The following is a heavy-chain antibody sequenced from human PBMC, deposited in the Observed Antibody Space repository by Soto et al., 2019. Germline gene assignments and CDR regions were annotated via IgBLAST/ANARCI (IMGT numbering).Heavy chain of an antibody. V-gene: IGHV4-30-4*01. CDR2: IYYSGST. CDR1: GGSISSGDYY. CDR3: ARHPIRYYDILAGQTVYPEYNWIDP. Sequence: SETLSLTCTVSGGSISSGDYYWSWIRQPPGKGLEWIGYIYYSGSTYYNPSLKSRVTISVDTSKNQFSLKLSSVTAADTAVYYCARHPIRYYDILAGQTVYPEYNWIDPWGQGTLVTVSS. J-gene: IGHJ5*02. D-gene: IGHD3-9*01.